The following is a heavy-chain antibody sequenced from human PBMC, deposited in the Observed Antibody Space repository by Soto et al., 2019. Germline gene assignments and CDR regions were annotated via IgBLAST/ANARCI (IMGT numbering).Heavy chain of an antibody. CDR2: IYDSGSS. CDR3: ERVGGSGSVYYGVDV. D-gene: IGHD3-10*01. V-gene: IGHV4-31*03. CDR1: GGSISSGGYY. J-gene: IGHJ6*02. Sequence: SETLSLTCTVSGGSISSGGYYWSWIRQHPGKGLEWIGYIYDSGSSYYNPSLKSRVTISVDTPKNQFSLKLSSVTAADTAVYYCERVGGSGSVYYGVDVWGQGTTVTVYS.